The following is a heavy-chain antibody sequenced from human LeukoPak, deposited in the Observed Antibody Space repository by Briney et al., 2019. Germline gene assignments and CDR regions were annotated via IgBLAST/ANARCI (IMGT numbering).Heavy chain of an antibody. CDR1: GFTFSSYA. J-gene: IGHJ4*02. CDR3: AKPPDDIVVVPAVVFDY. D-gene: IGHD2-2*01. CDR2: ITDSGGSP. Sequence: PGGSLRLSCAASGFTFSSYAMSWVRQAPGKGLEWVSAITDSGGSPYYSDSVKGRFSISRDNSKNTLYLQMNSLRAEDTAVYYCAKPPDDIVVVPAVVFDYWGQGTLVTVSS. V-gene: IGHV3-23*01.